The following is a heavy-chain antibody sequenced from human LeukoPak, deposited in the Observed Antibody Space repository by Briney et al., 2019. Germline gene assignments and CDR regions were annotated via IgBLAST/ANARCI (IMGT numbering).Heavy chain of an antibody. Sequence: PGGSLRLSCAASGFTFDDYGMSWVRQAPGKGLEWVSGINWSGGSTGYADSVKGRFTISRDNAKNSLYLQMNSLRAEGTALYYCARRGFGDQNDAFDIWGQGTMVTVSS. J-gene: IGHJ3*02. V-gene: IGHV3-20*04. CDR1: GFTFDDYG. CDR2: INWSGGST. CDR3: ARRGFGDQNDAFDI. D-gene: IGHD3-10*01.